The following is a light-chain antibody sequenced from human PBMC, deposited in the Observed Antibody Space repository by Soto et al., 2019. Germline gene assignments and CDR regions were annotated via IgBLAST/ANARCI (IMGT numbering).Light chain of an antibody. CDR1: ALPKQY. J-gene: IGLJ1*01. Sequence: SYELTQPPSVSVSPGQTARITCSGDALPKQYAYWYQQKPVQAPALVIYKDRGRPSGIPERFSGSSSGATVTLTITGVKEEDEADYYCQSADSSGGFRGVFGAGTKVTVL. CDR3: QSADSSGGFRGV. CDR2: KDR. V-gene: IGLV3-25*02.